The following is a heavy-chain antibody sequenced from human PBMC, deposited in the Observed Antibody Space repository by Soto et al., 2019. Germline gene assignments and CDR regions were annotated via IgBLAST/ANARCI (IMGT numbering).Heavy chain of an antibody. D-gene: IGHD5-18*01. V-gene: IGHV3-23*01. Sequence: PGGSLRLSCAASGFTFSSYAMSWVRQAPGKGLEWVSAISGSGGSTYYADSVKGRFTISRDNSKNTLYLQMNSLRAEDTAVYYCAKADVDTAMVTFLYYYYGMDVWGQGTTVTVSS. CDR1: GFTFSSYA. CDR2: ISGSGGST. CDR3: AKADVDTAMVTFLYYYYGMDV. J-gene: IGHJ6*02.